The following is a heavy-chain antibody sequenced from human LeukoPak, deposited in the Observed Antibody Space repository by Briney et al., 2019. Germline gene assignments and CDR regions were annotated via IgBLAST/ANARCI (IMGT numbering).Heavy chain of an antibody. Sequence: GESLKISCKGSGYSFTSYWIGWVRQVPGKGLEWMGIIYPGDSDTRYSPSFQGQVTISADKSISTAYLQWSSLKASDTAMYYCARRHSGYDYYYYGMDVWGQGTTVTVSS. CDR2: IYPGDSDT. V-gene: IGHV5-51*01. CDR3: ARRHSGYDYYYYGMDV. D-gene: IGHD5-12*01. CDR1: GYSFTSYW. J-gene: IGHJ6*02.